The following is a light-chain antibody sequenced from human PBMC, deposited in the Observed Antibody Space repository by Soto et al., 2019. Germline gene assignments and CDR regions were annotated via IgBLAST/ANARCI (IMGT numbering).Light chain of an antibody. J-gene: IGKJ1*01. V-gene: IGKV3-20*01. CDR1: NGVSSY. CDR3: QQYGSWPKT. Sequence: EIVLTQSPGTLSLSPGERATLSCRGRNGVSSYLAWYQQKPGQAPRLLIYGASTRATGIPARFSGSGSGTDFTLTVSSLEPEDFAVYYCQQYGSWPKTFGQGTKVDIK. CDR2: GAS.